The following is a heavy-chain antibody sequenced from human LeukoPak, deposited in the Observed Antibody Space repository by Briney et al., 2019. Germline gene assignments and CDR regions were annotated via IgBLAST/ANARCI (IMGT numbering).Heavy chain of an antibody. V-gene: IGHV4-59*08. CDR3: ATTSTIFGVVIINAFDI. CDR1: GGSISSYY. Sequence: SETLSLTCTVSGGSISSYYWSWIRQPPGKGLEWIGYIHYSGSTNYNPSLKSRVTISVDTSKNQFSLKLSSVTAADTAVYYCATTSTIFGVVIINAFDIWGQGTMVTVSS. CDR2: IHYSGST. J-gene: IGHJ3*02. D-gene: IGHD3-3*01.